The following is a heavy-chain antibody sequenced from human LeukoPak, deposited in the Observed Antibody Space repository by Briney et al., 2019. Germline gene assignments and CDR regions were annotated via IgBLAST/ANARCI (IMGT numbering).Heavy chain of an antibody. J-gene: IGHJ4*02. CDR3: AREDNSGSDY. CDR1: GFTMSNSA. V-gene: IGHV3-23*01. CDR2: INGGNSDT. D-gene: IGHD6-19*01. Sequence: GGSLRLSCAASGFTMSNSAMSWVRQAPGKGLEWVSAINGGNSDTYYADSVKGRFTISRDNSKNTLYLQMNSLRAEDTAVYYCAREDNSGSDYWGQGTLVTVSS.